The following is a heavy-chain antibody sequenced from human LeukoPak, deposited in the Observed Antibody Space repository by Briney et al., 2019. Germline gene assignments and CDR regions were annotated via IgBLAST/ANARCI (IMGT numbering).Heavy chain of an antibody. CDR3: AAKYGYCSGTTCYTFDS. J-gene: IGHJ4*02. Sequence: GGSLRLSCAGSGFTFSNYAMRWVRQAPGKGLEWVSGIDSSGSNTDYAEPVKGRFTISRDNPKNTLYLQMNSLRAEDTAVYYCAAKYGYCSGTTCYTFDSWGQGTLVTVSS. V-gene: IGHV3-23*05. CDR2: IDSSGSNT. D-gene: IGHD2-2*03. CDR1: GFTFSNYA.